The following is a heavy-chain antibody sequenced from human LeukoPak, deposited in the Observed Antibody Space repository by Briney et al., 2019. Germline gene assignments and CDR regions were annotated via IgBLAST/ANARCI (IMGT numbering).Heavy chain of an antibody. Sequence: GGSLRLSCAASGFTVSSNYMSWVRQAPGKGLEWVSVLYSGGSTCYADSVKGRFSVSRDNSKNTLYLQMNSLRTEDTAVYYCARGIPVASTYYFDYWGQGTLVTVSS. CDR1: GFTVSSNY. D-gene: IGHD6-19*01. CDR2: LYSGGST. CDR3: ARGIPVASTYYFDY. V-gene: IGHV3-66*02. J-gene: IGHJ4*02.